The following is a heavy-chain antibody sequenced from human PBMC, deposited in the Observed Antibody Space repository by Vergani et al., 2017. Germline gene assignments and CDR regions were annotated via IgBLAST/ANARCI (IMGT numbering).Heavy chain of an antibody. V-gene: IGHV4-59*12. J-gene: IGHJ3*02. Sequence: QVQLQESGPGLVKPSETLSLTCTVSGGSISSYYWSWIRQPPGKGLEWIGYIYYSGSTYYNPSLKSRVTISVDTSKNQFSLKLSSVTAADTAVYYCARYVRLGSDGTIVGVVTSHVAFDIWGQGTMVTVSS. CDR1: GGSISSYY. D-gene: IGHD3-3*01. CDR3: ARYVRLGSDGTIVGVVTSHVAFDI. CDR2: IYYSGST.